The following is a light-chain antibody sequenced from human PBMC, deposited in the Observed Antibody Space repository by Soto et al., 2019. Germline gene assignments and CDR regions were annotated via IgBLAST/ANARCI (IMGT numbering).Light chain of an antibody. CDR3: PQYESTPPT. J-gene: IGKJ2*01. CDR2: WAS. V-gene: IGKV4-1*01. CDR1: QGVLYSSNNTND. Sequence: DIVMTQSPDSLAVSLGEGATINGKSSQGVLYSSNNTNDLAWYQQRPGPPPKLPIYWASTLESVVPARVSGSGSGADFTLTFASLQAEDVAFYYCPQYESTPPTFGLGTQVEIK.